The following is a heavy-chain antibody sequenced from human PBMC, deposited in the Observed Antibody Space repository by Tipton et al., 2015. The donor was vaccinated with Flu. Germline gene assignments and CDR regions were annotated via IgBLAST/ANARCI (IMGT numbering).Heavy chain of an antibody. D-gene: IGHD3-9*01. CDR3: ARDVSGGILTGYRYFDY. J-gene: IGHJ4*02. CDR2: IYYSGST. CDR1: GGSISSSSYY. Sequence: TLSLTCTVSGGSISSSSYYWGWIRQPPGKGLERIGSIYYSGSTYYNPSLKSRVTISVDTSKNQFSLKLSSVTAADTAVYYCARDVSGGILTGYRYFDYWGQGTLVTVSS. V-gene: IGHV4-39*07.